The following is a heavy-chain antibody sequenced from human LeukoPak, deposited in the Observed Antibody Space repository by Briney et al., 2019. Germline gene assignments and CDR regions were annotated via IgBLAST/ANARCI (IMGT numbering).Heavy chain of an antibody. CDR3: GREAVAGLIDP. J-gene: IGHJ5*02. CDR1: GFTFSSYW. D-gene: IGHD6-19*01. Sequence: PGGSLRLSCAASGFTFSSYWMHWVRQAPGKGPVWVSLINSDGSSTSYADSVKGRFTISRDNAKNTLYLQMNSLRVEDTAVYYCGREAVAGLIDPWGQGTLVTVSS. CDR2: INSDGSST. V-gene: IGHV3-74*01.